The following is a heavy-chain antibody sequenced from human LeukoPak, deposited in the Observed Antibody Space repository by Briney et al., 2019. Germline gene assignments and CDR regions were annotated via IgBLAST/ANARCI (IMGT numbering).Heavy chain of an antibody. V-gene: IGHV3-7*03. CDR1: GGSISSSSYY. J-gene: IGHJ6*03. Sequence: PSETLSLTCTVSGGSISSSSYYWGWIRQAPGKGLEWVASIKKDVGEKFYVDSVKGRFTISRDNAKNSLYLHMNSLRVEDTAVYYCAKDLRGGGYYMDVWGKGTTVIVSS. CDR3: AKDLRGGGYYMDV. CDR2: IKKDVGEK. D-gene: IGHD2-15*01.